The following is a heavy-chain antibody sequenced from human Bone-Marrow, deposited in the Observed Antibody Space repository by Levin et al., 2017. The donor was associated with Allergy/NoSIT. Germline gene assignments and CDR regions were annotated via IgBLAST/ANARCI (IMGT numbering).Heavy chain of an antibody. CDR2: IRSKAHNYAT. Sequence: PGASVKVSCAASGFTFSGSALHWVRQASGKGLEWVGHIRSKAHNYATVYAASVKGRFTISRDDSKNTTYLQMARLKTEDTAVYFCTRLRGDWGQGTLVTVSS. J-gene: IGHJ4*02. V-gene: IGHV3-73*01. D-gene: IGHD5-12*01. CDR1: GFTFSGSA. CDR3: TRLRGD.